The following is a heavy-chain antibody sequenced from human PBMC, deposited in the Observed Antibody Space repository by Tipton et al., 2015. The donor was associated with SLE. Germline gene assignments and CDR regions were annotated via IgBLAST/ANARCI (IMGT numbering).Heavy chain of an antibody. V-gene: IGHV4-34*01. CDR1: GGSFSGYA. CDR2: VSHTRST. D-gene: IGHD4-17*01. J-gene: IGHJ2*01. Sequence: TLSLTCAVSGGSFSGYAWSWVRQPPGKGLEWIGEVSHTRSTNYNPSLKSRGTISLDTSNNQFSLRLSSVTAADTAVYYCARHISGGGADYGDPAGGFDLWGRGTLVTVSS. CDR3: ARHISGGGADYGDPAGGFDL.